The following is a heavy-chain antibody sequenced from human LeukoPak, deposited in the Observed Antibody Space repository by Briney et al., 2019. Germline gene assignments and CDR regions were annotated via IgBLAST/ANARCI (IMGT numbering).Heavy chain of an antibody. D-gene: IGHD3-10*01. Sequence: SETLSLTCTVSGGSISGSISSYYWNWIRQSPGKGLEWIGYIYHTGSTSYSPSLKSRVTISADTSKNQFSLNLSSVTAADTAVYYCARGPYYYGSGSWGQGTLVTVSS. J-gene: IGHJ4*02. V-gene: IGHV4-61*05. CDR2: IYHTGST. CDR3: ARGPYYYGSGS. CDR1: GGSISGSISSYY.